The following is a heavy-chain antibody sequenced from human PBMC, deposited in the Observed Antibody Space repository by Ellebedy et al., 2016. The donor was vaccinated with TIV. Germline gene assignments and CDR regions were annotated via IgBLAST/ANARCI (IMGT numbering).Heavy chain of an antibody. J-gene: IGHJ4*02. V-gene: IGHV3-30-3*01. D-gene: IGHD4-23*01. Sequence: PGGSLRLSCAASGFTFSSYAMHWVRQAPGKGLEWVAVISYDGSNKYYADSVKGRFTISRDNSKNTLYLQMNSLGAEDTAVYYCARDLKKGKYFDYWGQGTLVTVSS. CDR3: ARDLKKGKYFDY. CDR2: ISYDGSNK. CDR1: GFTFSSYA.